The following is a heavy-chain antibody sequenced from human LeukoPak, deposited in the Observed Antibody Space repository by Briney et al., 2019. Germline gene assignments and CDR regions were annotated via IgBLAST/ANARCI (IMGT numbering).Heavy chain of an antibody. CDR3: ARDARYSGSFTGYFDY. CDR1: GFTFSSYA. Sequence: PGGSLRLSCAASGFTFSSYAMHWVLQAPGKGLEWVAVISYDGSNKYYADSVKGRFTISRDNSKNTLYLQMNSLRAEDTAVYYCARDARYSGSFTGYFDYWGQGTLVTVSS. CDR2: ISYDGSNK. V-gene: IGHV3-30-3*01. J-gene: IGHJ4*03. D-gene: IGHD1-26*01.